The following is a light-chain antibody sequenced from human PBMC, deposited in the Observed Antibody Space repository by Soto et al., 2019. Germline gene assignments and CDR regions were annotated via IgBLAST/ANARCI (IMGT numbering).Light chain of an antibody. CDR2: GTS. J-gene: IGKJ1*01. CDR3: QQRSDWPPT. CDR1: PISSN. V-gene: IGKV3-11*01. Sequence: VVKHSPASLCVSPWYRFTISFRAGPISSNIAWHQQRPGQAPRLLIHGTSNRATGIPARFSGSRSGTDFTLTISSLETEDFAVYYCQQRSDWPPTFGEGTKVDNK.